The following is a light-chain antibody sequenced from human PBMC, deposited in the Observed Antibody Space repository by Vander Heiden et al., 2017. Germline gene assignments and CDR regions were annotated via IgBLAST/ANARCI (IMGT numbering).Light chain of an antibody. V-gene: IGKV3-15*01. J-gene: IGKJ1*01. Sequence: EIVMTQSPATLSVSPGERATLSCRASQSVSSNLAWYQQKPGQAPRLLIYGASTRDTGIPARFSATAYGLEFTLTISSRQSEDFTVYYFPLNNNWAPWTFGQGTKVXIK. CDR2: GAS. CDR1: QSVSSN. CDR3: PLNNNWAPWT.